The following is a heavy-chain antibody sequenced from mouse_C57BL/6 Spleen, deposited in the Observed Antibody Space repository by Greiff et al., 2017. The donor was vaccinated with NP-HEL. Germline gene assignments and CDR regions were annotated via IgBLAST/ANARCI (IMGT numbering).Heavy chain of an antibody. CDR3: AREEVRSWFAY. J-gene: IGHJ3*01. V-gene: IGHV1-80*01. CDR1: GYAFSSYW. D-gene: IGHD2-14*01. Sequence: QVQLKQSGAELVKPGASVKISCKASGYAFSSYWMNWVKQRPGKGLEWIGQIYPGDGDTNYNGKFKGKATLTADKSSSTAYMQLSSLTSEDSAVYFCAREEVRSWFAYWGQVTLVTVSA. CDR2: IYPGDGDT.